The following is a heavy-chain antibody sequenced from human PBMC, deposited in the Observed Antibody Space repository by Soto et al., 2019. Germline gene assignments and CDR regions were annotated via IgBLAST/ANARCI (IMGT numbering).Heavy chain of an antibody. CDR3: AKSLDYYGSGSYGWFDP. CDR2: ISGSGGST. CDR1: GFTFSSHA. Sequence: GGSLRLSCAASGFTFSSHAMSWVRQAPGKGLEWVSAISGSGGSTYYADSVKGRFTISRDNSKNTLYLQMNSLRAEDTAVYYCAKSLDYYGSGSYGWFDPWGQGTLVTVSS. V-gene: IGHV3-23*01. D-gene: IGHD3-10*01. J-gene: IGHJ5*02.